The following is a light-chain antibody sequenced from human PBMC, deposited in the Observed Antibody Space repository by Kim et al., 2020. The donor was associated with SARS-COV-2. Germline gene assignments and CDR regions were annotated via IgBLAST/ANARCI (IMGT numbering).Light chain of an antibody. Sequence: GQTVTVSCTRSSGNSARNYVQWYQQRPGSAPTTVIYEDNQRPSGVPHRFSGSIDSSSNSASLTISGLKTEDEADYYCQSYDDTNQVFGGGTQLTVL. CDR3: QSYDDTNQV. V-gene: IGLV6-57*03. CDR2: EDN. J-gene: IGLJ2*01. CDR1: SGNSARNY.